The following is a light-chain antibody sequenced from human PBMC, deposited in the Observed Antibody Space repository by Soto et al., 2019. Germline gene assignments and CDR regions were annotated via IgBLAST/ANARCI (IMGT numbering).Light chain of an antibody. J-gene: IGKJ4*01. V-gene: IGKV1-5*01. CDR3: QQYNSYPLT. CDR2: DAS. CDR1: QSTSSW. Sequence: DIQMTQSPSTLSASVGDRVTITCRASQSTSSWLAWYQQKPGKAPKLLIYDASSLESGVPSRFSGSGSGTEFTLTISSLQPDDFATYYCQQYNSYPLTCGGGTKVEIK.